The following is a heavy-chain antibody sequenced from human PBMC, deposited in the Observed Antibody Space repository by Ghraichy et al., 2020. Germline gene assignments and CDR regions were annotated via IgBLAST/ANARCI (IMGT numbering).Heavy chain of an antibody. Sequence: GESLNISCAASGFTVSSNYMSWVRQAPGKGLEWVSVIYSGGSTYYADSVKGRFTISRDNSKNTLYLQMNSLRAEDTAVYYCARDLGDGYNFDYGLDVWGQGTTVTVSS. CDR2: IYSGGST. CDR3: ARDLGDGYNFDYGLDV. CDR1: GFTVSSNY. J-gene: IGHJ6*02. V-gene: IGHV3-53*01. D-gene: IGHD5-24*01.